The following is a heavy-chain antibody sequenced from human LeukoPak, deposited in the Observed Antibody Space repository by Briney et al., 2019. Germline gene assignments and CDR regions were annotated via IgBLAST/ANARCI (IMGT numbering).Heavy chain of an antibody. J-gene: IGHJ4*02. CDR3: ARDGYEDILTGYYPYYFDY. Sequence: PGGSLRLSCAASGFTFSSYAMSWVRQAPGKGLEWVSAISGSGGSTYYADSVKGRFTISRDNAKNSLYLQMNSLRAEDTAVYYCARDGYEDILTGYYPYYFDYWGQGTLVTVSS. CDR2: ISGSGGST. CDR1: GFTFSSYA. V-gene: IGHV3-23*01. D-gene: IGHD3-9*01.